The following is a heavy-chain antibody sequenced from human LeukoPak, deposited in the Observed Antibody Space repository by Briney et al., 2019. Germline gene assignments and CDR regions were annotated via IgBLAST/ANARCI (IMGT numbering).Heavy chain of an antibody. CDR1: GFTFSSYW. V-gene: IGHV3-7*01. D-gene: IGHD4-23*01. CDR3: AGFYGGNRLGFDY. CDR2: MDQDGSHK. Sequence: DPGGSLRLSCAASGFTFSSYWMSWVRQTPGKGLEWVANMDQDGSHKYYVDSVKGRFTISRDNAKNSLYLHMNSLRAEDTAIYYCAGFYGGNRLGFDYWGQGTLVTVAS. J-gene: IGHJ4*02.